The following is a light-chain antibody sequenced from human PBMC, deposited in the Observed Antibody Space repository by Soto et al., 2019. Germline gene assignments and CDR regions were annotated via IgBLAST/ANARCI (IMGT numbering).Light chain of an antibody. J-gene: IGKJ4*01. V-gene: IGKV1-39*01. CDR1: QSITIY. CDR3: QQSLTTPLT. Sequence: DIQMTQSPSSLSASVGDRVTITCRASQSITIYLNWYQQKPGKAPKLLIFATSSSQSGIPSRFSGSGSGTDFTLTISSLQPEDLATYYCQQSLTTPLTFGGGTKVDIK. CDR2: ATS.